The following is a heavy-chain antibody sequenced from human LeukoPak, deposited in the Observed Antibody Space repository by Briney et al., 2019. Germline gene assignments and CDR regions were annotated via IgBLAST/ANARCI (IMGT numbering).Heavy chain of an antibody. CDR2: ISSSGSTI. V-gene: IGHV3-11*04. Sequence: PVGSLRLSCAASGFTFSDYYMSWIRQAPGKGLEWVSYISSSGSTIYYADSVKGRFTISRDNAKNSLYLQMNSLRAEDTAVYYCATGYCGGDCYEFDYWGQGTLVTVSS. CDR3: ATGYCGGDCYEFDY. CDR1: GFTFSDYY. D-gene: IGHD2-21*02. J-gene: IGHJ4*02.